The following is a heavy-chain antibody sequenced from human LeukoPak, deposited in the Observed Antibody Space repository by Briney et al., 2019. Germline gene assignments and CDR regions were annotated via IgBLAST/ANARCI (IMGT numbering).Heavy chain of an antibody. CDR1: VGSISSDY. CDR3: ARGTYDYIWGSYRPYYYYYMDV. V-gene: IGHV4-4*07. D-gene: IGHD3-16*02. Sequence: SETLSVTCTAPVGSISSDYWSWIRQPAGGGLESICRIYTIVITNYNPSLKSRVTMSVDTSKNQFSLKLSSVTAADTAVYYCARGTYDYIWGSYRPYYYYYMDVWGKGTTVTVSS. CDR2: IYTIVIT. J-gene: IGHJ6*03.